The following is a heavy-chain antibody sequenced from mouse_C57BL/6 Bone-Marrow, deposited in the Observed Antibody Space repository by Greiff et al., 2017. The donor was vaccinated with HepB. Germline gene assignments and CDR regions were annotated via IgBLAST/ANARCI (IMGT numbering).Heavy chain of an antibody. CDR2: IYPGDGDT. CDR1: GYAFSSSW. J-gene: IGHJ3*01. CDR3: AREYYNGFAY. V-gene: IGHV1-82*01. Sequence: QVQLKQSGPELVKPGASVKISCKASGYAFSSSWMNWVKQRPGKGLEWIGRIYPGDGDTNYNGKFKGKATLTADKSSSTAYMQLSSLTSEDSAVYFCAREYYNGFAYWGQGTLVTVSA. D-gene: IGHD2-12*01.